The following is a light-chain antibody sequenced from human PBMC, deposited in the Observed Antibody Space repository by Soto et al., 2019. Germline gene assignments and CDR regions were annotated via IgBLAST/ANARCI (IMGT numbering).Light chain of an antibody. Sequence: EIVMTQSPATLSVSPGERATLSCRASQSVSINLAWYQQKPGQAPRLLIYGASTRATGIPARFSGSGAGTEFTRTISSLQSEDFAVYYCQQYNNWPPWAFGQGTTVDIK. CDR2: GAS. J-gene: IGKJ1*01. V-gene: IGKV3-15*01. CDR1: QSVSIN. CDR3: QQYNNWPPWA.